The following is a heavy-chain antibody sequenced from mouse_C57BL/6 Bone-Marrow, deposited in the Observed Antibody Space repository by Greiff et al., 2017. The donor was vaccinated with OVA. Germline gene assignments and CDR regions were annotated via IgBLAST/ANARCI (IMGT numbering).Heavy chain of an antibody. V-gene: IGHV1-26*01. CDR3: AREDYYGSRFAY. CDR1: GYTFTDYY. Sequence: VQLQQSGPELVKPGASVKISCKASGYTFTDYYMNWVKQSHGKSLEWIGDINPNNGGTSYNQKFKGKATLTVDKSSSTAYMELRSLTSEDSAVYYCAREDYYGSRFAYWGQGTLVTVSA. D-gene: IGHD1-1*01. J-gene: IGHJ3*01. CDR2: INPNNGGT.